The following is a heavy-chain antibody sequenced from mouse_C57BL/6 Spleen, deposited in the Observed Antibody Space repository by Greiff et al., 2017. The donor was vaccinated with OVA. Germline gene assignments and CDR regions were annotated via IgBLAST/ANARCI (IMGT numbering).Heavy chain of an antibody. V-gene: IGHV1-52*01. Sequence: QVQLQQPGAELVRPGSSVKLSCKASGYTFTSYWLHWVKQRPIQGLEWIGNIDPSDSETHYNQKFKDKATLTVDKSSSTAYMQLSSRTSEDSAVSYCAILPYYGSIQFAYWGQGTLVTVSA. CDR2: IDPSDSET. CDR1: GYTFTSYW. D-gene: IGHD1-1*01. CDR3: AILPYYGSIQFAY. J-gene: IGHJ3*01.